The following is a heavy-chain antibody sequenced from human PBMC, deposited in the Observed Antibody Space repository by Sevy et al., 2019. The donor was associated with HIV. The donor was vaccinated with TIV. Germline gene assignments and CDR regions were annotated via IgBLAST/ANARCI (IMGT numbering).Heavy chain of an antibody. CDR3: ARHGCSSTSCDYWYFDL. CDR2: IYYSGST. J-gene: IGHJ2*01. V-gene: IGHV4-59*08. D-gene: IGHD2-2*01. Sequence: SETLSLTCTVSGGSISSYYWSWIRQPPGKGLEWIGYIYYSGSTNYNPSLKSRVTISVDTSKNQFSLKLSSVTAADTAVYYCARHGCSSTSCDYWYFDLWGRRTLVTVSS. CDR1: GGSISSYY.